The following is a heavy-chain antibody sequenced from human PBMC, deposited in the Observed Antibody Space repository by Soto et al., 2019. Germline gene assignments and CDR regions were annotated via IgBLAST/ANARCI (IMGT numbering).Heavy chain of an antibody. J-gene: IGHJ3*02. CDR3: AREYSSGWYFAFDI. CDR1: GGSVSSGSYY. Sequence: TLSLTCTVSGGSVSSGSYYWSWIRQPPGKGLEWIGYIYYSGSTNYNPSLKSRVTISVDTSKNQFSLKLSSVTAADTAVYYCAREYSSGWYFAFDIWGQGTMVTVSS. V-gene: IGHV4-61*01. CDR2: IYYSGST. D-gene: IGHD6-19*01.